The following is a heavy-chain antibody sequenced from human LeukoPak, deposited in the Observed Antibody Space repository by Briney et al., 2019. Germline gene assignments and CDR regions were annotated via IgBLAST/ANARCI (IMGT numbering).Heavy chain of an antibody. Sequence: GRSLRLSCAASGFTFSSYAMDWVRQAPGKGLEWVAVISYDGSNKYYADSVKGRFTISRDNSKNTLYLQMNSLRAEDTAVYYCASPPPGYSGYDWGQGTLVTVSS. CDR2: ISYDGSNK. D-gene: IGHD5-12*01. CDR1: GFTFSSYA. CDR3: ASPPPGYSGYD. V-gene: IGHV3-30*04. J-gene: IGHJ4*02.